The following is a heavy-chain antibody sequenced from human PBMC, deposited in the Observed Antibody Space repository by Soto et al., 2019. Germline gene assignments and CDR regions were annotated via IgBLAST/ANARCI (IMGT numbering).Heavy chain of an antibody. CDR2: ISSNGVGT. J-gene: IGHJ6*03. CDR1: GFTLSGYA. V-gene: IGHV3-64*01. Sequence: EVQLAESGGGLAQPGGSLRLSCAASGFTLSGYAMDWVRQAPGKGLEYVSGISSNGVGTYYANSVQGRFTISRDNSKNTVSLQMCSLRPEDMAVYYCARRARPDFYYMDVWGKGTTVTVS. D-gene: IGHD6-6*01. CDR3: ARRARPDFYYMDV.